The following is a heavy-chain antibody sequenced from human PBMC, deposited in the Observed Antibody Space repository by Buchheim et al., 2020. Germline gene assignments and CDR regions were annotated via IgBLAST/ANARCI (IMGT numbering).Heavy chain of an antibody. Sequence: QVQLVESGGGVVQPGRSLRLSCAASGFTFSSYAMHWVRQAPGKGLEWVAVISYDGSNKYYADSVKGRFTISRDNSKNTLYLQMNSLRAEDTAVYYCAGKGGAAAGDINDYWGQGTL. CDR2: ISYDGSNK. CDR1: GFTFSSYA. J-gene: IGHJ4*02. D-gene: IGHD6-13*01. CDR3: AGKGGAAAGDINDY. V-gene: IGHV3-30*04.